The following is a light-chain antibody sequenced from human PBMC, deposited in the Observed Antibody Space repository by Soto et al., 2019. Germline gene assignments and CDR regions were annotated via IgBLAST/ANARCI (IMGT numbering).Light chain of an antibody. Sequence: QSALAQPPSASGSPGQSVTISCTGTSSDVGGYNYVSWYQQHPGKAPKLMIYDVSKRPSGVSNRFSGSKSGNTASLTISGLQAEDEADYYCSSYTNSVTLGCVFGTGTKV. CDR1: SSDVGGYNY. CDR3: SSYTNSVTLGCV. V-gene: IGLV2-14*01. CDR2: DVS. J-gene: IGLJ1*01.